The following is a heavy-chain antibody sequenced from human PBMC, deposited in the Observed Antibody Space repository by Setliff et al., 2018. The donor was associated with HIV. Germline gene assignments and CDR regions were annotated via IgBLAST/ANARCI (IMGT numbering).Heavy chain of an antibody. J-gene: IGHJ3*01. CDR1: GDSITHYY. CDR3: ARQITSVTQEMLVVNDAFDV. CDR2: IFDSENN. V-gene: IGHV4-59*01. D-gene: IGHD4-17*01. Sequence: ASETLSLTCSVSGDSITHYYWNWIRQPPGKGLEWIGNIFDSENNNYNPSLKSRVSMSVDTSKNQFSLRLTSVTAADTAVYYCARQITSVTQEMLVVNDAFDVWGQGKMVTVSS.